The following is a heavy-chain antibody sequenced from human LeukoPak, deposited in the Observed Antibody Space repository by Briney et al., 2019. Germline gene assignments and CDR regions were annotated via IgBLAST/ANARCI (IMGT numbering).Heavy chain of an antibody. V-gene: IGHV3-13*05. CDR1: GFSPGRYD. D-gene: IGHD3-16*01. J-gene: IGHJ5*02. Sequence: GCLRLSCAVSGFSPGRYDMHWVRQVKGKVLEWDSAIGTAVDPYYSGSVKGLFTIYRENAKNSLYLQMNSLKAADTAVYYCTRGGDDGFDPWGQGTLVTVSS. CDR2: IGTAVDP. CDR3: TRGGDDGFDP.